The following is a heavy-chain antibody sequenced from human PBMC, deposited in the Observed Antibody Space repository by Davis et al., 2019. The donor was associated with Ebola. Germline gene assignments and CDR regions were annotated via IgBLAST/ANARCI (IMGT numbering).Heavy chain of an antibody. CDR3: ARDITLRGPFDP. V-gene: IGHV3-66*01. J-gene: IGHJ5*02. Sequence: PGGSLRLSCAASGFTVSSNYMIWVRQAPGKGLEWVSVIYSGGSTYYADSVKGRFTISRDNSKNTLYLQMNSLRAEDTAVYYCARDITLRGPFDPWGQGTLVTVSS. CDR1: GFTVSSNY. CDR2: IYSGGST. D-gene: IGHD3-10*01.